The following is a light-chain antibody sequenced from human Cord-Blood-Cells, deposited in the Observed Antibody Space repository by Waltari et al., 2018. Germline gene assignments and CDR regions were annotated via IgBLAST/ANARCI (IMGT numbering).Light chain of an antibody. CDR1: QGISSA. CDR2: DAS. J-gene: IGKJ4*01. Sequence: AIQLTQSPSSLSASVGDRGTITCRASQGISSALAWYHQKPGKAPKLLIYDASSLESGVPSRFSGSGSGTDFTLTISSLQPEDFATYYCQQFNNYPHFGGGTKVEIK. V-gene: IGKV1D-13*01. CDR3: QQFNNYPH.